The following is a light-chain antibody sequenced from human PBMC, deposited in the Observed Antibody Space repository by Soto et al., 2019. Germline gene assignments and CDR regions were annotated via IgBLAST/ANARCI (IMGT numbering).Light chain of an antibody. Sequence: QSALTQPASVSGFPGRSITISCTGASSDVGTFKYVSWYQQHPGRAPKLMIYEVSNRPSGISNRFSGSKSAYTASLTISGLQSEDEAFYYCTSYTAGNTPPYVFGTGTKVTVL. CDR1: SSDVGTFKY. J-gene: IGLJ1*01. CDR2: EVS. CDR3: TSYTAGNTPPYV. V-gene: IGLV2-14*01.